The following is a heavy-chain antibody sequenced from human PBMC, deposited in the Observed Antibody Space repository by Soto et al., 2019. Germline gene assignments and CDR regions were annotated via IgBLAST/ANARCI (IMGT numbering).Heavy chain of an antibody. Sequence: QVQLVQSGAEVKKPGSSVKVSCKASGGTFSSYAISWVRQAPGQGLEWMGGIIPIFGTANYAQKFQGRVTITPAESTSTAYMELTSLRSEDTAVYYRARDVGSSGLWDYWGQGTLVTVSS. V-gene: IGHV1-69*05. CDR1: GGTFSSYA. CDR3: ARDVGSSGLWDY. J-gene: IGHJ4*02. D-gene: IGHD3-10*01. CDR2: IIPIFGTA.